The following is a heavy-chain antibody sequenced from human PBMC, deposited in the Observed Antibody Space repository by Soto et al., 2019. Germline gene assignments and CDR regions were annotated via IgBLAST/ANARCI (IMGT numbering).Heavy chain of an antibody. CDR3: ARQWLQSYYYGMDV. CDR1: GGTFSSYA. J-gene: IGHJ6*02. V-gene: IGHV1-69*13. Sequence: GASVKVSCKASGGTFSSYAISWVRQAPGQGLEWMGGIIPIFGTANYAQKFQGRVTITADESTSTAYMELSGLRSEDTAVYYCARQWLQSYYYGMDVWGQGTTVTVSS. CDR2: IIPIFGTA. D-gene: IGHD5-12*01.